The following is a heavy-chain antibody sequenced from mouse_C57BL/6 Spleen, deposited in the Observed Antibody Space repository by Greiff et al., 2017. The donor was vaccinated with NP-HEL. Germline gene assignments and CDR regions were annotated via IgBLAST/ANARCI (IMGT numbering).Heavy chain of an antibody. D-gene: IGHD2-3*01. Sequence: EVKLVESGGDLVKPGGSLKLSCAASGFTFSSYGMSWVRQTPDKRLEWVATISSGGSYTYYPDSVKGRFTNSRDNAKNTLYLKMSSLKSEDTAMYYCARHRNGYYPDYWGQGTTLTVSS. V-gene: IGHV5-6*01. J-gene: IGHJ2*01. CDR1: GFTFSSYG. CDR2: ISSGGSYT. CDR3: ARHRNGYYPDY.